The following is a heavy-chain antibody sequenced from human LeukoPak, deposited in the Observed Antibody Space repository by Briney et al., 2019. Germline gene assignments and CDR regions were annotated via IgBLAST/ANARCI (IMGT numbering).Heavy chain of an antibody. CDR3: ARDSGLRTGGGGPSASYYMDV. CDR2: IYYSGST. J-gene: IGHJ6*03. V-gene: IGHV4-39*07. CDR1: GGSISSSSYY. D-gene: IGHD1-26*01. Sequence: PSETLSLTCTVSGGSISSSSYYWGWIRQPPGKGLEWIGSIYYSGSTYYNPSLKSRVTISVDTSKNQFSLKLSSVTAADTAVYYCARDSGLRTGGGGPSASYYMDVWGKGTTVTVSS.